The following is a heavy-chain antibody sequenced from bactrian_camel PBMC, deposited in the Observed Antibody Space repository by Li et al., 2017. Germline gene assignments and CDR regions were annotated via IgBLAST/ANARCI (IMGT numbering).Heavy chain of an antibody. V-gene: IGHV3S7*01. CDR3: AVHGGSMFVGTY. J-gene: IGHJ4*01. D-gene: IGHD2*01. Sequence: HVQLVESGGGLVQPGRSLRLSCAASGFTFSSYALSWVRQVPGKGLEWVSSIYMAGTYTYYADSVKGRFTISRDNAKNTLYLQMTSLKPEDTAVYFCAVHGGSMFVGTYWGRGTQVTVS. CDR1: GFTFSSYA. CDR2: IYMAGTYT.